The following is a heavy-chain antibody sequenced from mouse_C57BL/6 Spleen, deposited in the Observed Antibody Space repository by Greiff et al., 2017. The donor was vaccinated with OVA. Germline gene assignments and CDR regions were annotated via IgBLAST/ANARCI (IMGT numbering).Heavy chain of an antibody. D-gene: IGHD1-1*01. CDR2: ISYDGSN. V-gene: IGHV3-6*01. Sequence: EVKLQESGPGLVKPSQSLSLTCSVTGYSITSGYYWNWLRQFPGNKLEWMGYISYDGSNNYNPSLKNRISITRDTSKNQFFLKLNSVTTEDTATYYCASAYYYGSSHLFDYWGQGTTLTVSS. J-gene: IGHJ2*01. CDR3: ASAYYYGSSHLFDY. CDR1: GYSITSGYY.